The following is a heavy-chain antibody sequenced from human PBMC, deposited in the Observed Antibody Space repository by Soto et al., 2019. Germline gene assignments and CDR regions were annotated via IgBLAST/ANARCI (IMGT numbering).Heavy chain of an antibody. CDR2: LYDVDGS. CDR1: GLTVSGKKY. Sequence: DVQLVESGGGLIQPGESLRLSCAAFGLTVSGKKYVAWVRQAPGKVLEWVSALYDVDGSFYADSVKGRFTTSSDSSKTTVYLLMNGLRPDDTAVYYCASWHEREHAYDVWGQGTTVTVSS. D-gene: IGHD1-1*01. V-gene: IGHV3-53*01. J-gene: IGHJ3*01. CDR3: ASWHEREHAYDV.